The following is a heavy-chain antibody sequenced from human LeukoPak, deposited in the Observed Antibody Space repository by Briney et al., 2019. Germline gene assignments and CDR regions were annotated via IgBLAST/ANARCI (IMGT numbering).Heavy chain of an antibody. CDR2: IIPILGIA. J-gene: IGHJ3*02. CDR1: GGTFSSYA. D-gene: IGHD2-21*01. CDR3: ARSVLDIVVVIGDAFDI. V-gene: IGHV1-69*04. Sequence: SVKVSCKASGGTFSSYAISWVRQAPGQVLGWMGRIIPILGIANYAQKFQGRVTITADKSTSTAYMELSSLRSEDTAVYYCARSVLDIVVVIGDAFDIWGQGTMVTVSS.